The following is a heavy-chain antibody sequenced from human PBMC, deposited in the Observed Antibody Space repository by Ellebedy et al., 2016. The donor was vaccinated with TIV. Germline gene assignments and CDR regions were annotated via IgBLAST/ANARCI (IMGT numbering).Heavy chain of an antibody. CDR3: ASPRKGNYYYYYMDV. D-gene: IGHD6-6*01. Sequence: SVKVSXXASGGTFSSYAISWVRQAPGQGLEWMGGIIPIFGTANYAQKFQGRVTITADESTSTAYMELSSLRSEDTAVYYCASPRKGNYYYYYMDVWGKGTTVTVSS. CDR1: GGTFSSYA. V-gene: IGHV1-69*13. J-gene: IGHJ6*03. CDR2: IIPIFGTA.